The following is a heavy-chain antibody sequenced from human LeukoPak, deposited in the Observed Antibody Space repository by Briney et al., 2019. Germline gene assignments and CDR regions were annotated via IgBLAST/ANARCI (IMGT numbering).Heavy chain of an antibody. D-gene: IGHD3-3*01. CDR3: ATSSYYDFWSGYFAFDI. CDR1: GGSISSSSYY. V-gene: IGHV4-39*01. Sequence: PSETLSLTCTVSGGSISSSSYYWGWIRQPPGKGLEWIGSIYYSGSTYYNPSLESRVTISVDTSKNQFSLKLSSVTAADTAVYYCATSSYYDFWSGYFAFDIWGQGTMVTVSS. J-gene: IGHJ3*02. CDR2: IYYSGST.